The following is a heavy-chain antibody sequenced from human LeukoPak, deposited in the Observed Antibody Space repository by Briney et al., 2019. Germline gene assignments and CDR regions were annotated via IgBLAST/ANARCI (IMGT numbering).Heavy chain of an antibody. CDR3: ARGTGNWYSLLPFYFDD. V-gene: IGHV4-59*08. J-gene: IGHJ4*02. CDR1: GGSISSYY. CDR2: IYYSGST. Sequence: PSETLSLTCTVSGGSISSYYWSWIRQPPGKGLEWIGYIYYSGSTYYNPSLKSRVTISLDTSKNQFSLKLSSVTAADTAVYYCARGTGNWYSLLPFYFDDWGQGTLVTFAS. D-gene: IGHD2-15*01.